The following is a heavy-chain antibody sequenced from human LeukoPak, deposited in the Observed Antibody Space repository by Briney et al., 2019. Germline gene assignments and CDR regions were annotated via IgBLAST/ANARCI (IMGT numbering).Heavy chain of an antibody. CDR2: INHSGST. CDR3: ARGVHIVVVTATRGGGFDY. CDR1: GGSISSSSYY. V-gene: IGHV4-39*07. J-gene: IGHJ4*02. D-gene: IGHD2-21*02. Sequence: PSETLSLTCTVSGGSISSSSYYWSWIRQPPGKGLEWIGEINHSGSTNYNPSLKSRVTISVDTSKNQFSLKLSSVTAADTAVYYCARGVHIVVVTATRGGGFDYWGQGTLVTVSS.